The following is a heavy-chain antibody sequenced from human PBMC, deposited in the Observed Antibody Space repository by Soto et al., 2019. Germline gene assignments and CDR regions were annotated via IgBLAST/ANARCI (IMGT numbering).Heavy chain of an antibody. CDR2: ISAYNGNT. CDR3: ARDDYYDSSGYPSDY. D-gene: IGHD3-22*01. CDR1: GYPFTSYG. Sequence: XAVKVSYNASGYPFTSYGIIWVRQAPGQGLEWMGWISAYNGNTNYAQKLQCRVTMTTDTSTSTAYMELRSLRSDDTAVYYCARDDYYDSSGYPSDYWRQGTLVTVSS. J-gene: IGHJ4*02. V-gene: IGHV1-18*04.